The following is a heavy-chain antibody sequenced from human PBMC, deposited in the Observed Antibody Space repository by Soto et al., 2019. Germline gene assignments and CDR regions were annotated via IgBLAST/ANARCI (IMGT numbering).Heavy chain of an antibody. CDR1: GGSISSYY. D-gene: IGHD3-9*01. J-gene: IGHJ4*02. Sequence: PSETLSLTCTVSGGSISSYYWSWIRKPPGKGLEWIGYIYYSGSTNYNPSLKSRVTISVDTSKNQFSLKLSSVTAADTAVYYCARLGNPLSYYDILTGTFDYWGQGTLVTVSS. V-gene: IGHV4-59*08. CDR3: ARLGNPLSYYDILTGTFDY. CDR2: IYYSGST.